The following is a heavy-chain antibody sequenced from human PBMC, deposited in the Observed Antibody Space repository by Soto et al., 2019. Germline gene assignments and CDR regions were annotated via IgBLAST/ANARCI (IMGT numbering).Heavy chain of an antibody. CDR3: ARGLRDGYNSPGVRFDP. CDR1: GGSISSNY. J-gene: IGHJ5*02. CDR2: IYYSGST. V-gene: IGHV4-59*01. D-gene: IGHD5-12*01. Sequence: PSETLSLTCTVSGGSISSNYWSWIRQPPGKGLEWIGYIYYSGSTNYNPSLKSRVTISVDTSKNQFSLKLSSVTAADTAVYYCARGLRDGYNSPGVRFDPWGQGTLVTVSS.